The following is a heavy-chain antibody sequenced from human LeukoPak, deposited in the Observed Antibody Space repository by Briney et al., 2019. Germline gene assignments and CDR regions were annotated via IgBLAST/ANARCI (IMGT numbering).Heavy chain of an antibody. V-gene: IGHV1-69*13. CDR1: GGTFSSYA. CDR3: ATRLPFGNLLPNYQYYYMDV. J-gene: IGHJ6*03. CDR2: IIPIFGTA. Sequence: SVKVSCKASGGTFSSYAISWVRQAPGQGLEWMGGIIPIFGTANYAQKFQGIVTITADESTSTAYMELSSLRSEDTAVYYCATRLPFGNLLPNYQYYYMDVWGKGTTVTISS. D-gene: IGHD3-10*01.